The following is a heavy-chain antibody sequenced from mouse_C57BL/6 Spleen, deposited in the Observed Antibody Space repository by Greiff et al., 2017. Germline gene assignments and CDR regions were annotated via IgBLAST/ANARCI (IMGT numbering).Heavy chain of an antibody. V-gene: IGHV5-4*01. CDR2: ISDGGSYT. Sequence: EVKVVESGGGLVKPGGSLKLSCAASGFTFSSYAMSWVRQTPEKRLEWVATISDGGSYTYYPDNVKGRFTISRDNAKNNLYLQMSHLKSEDTAMYYCARDRGGNWDYFDYWGQGTTLTVSS. CDR1: GFTFSSYA. CDR3: ARDRGGNWDYFDY. J-gene: IGHJ2*01. D-gene: IGHD4-1*01.